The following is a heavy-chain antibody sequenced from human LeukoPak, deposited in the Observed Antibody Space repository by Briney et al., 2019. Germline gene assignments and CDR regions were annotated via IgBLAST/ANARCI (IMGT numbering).Heavy chain of an antibody. V-gene: IGHV4-59*01. D-gene: IGHD2-15*01. CDR2: IHYSGDI. CDR1: GASISTSY. CDR3: ARVGCSGGSCYPDY. Sequence: SETLSLTCTVSGASISTSYWYWIRQPPGKGLEWIGYIHYSGDINYNPSLKSRVTISAYTSKNQLSLKLSSVTAADTAVYYCARVGCSGGSCYPDYWGQGTLVTASS. J-gene: IGHJ4*02.